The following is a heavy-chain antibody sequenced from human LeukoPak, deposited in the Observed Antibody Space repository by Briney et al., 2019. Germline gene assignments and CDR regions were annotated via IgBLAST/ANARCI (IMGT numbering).Heavy chain of an antibody. CDR1: GYTFTGYY. CDR3: AREDYYDSSGYWY. V-gene: IGHV1-2*02. D-gene: IGHD3-22*01. Sequence: ASVKVSCKASGYTFTGYYTHWVRQAPGQGLEWMGWINPNSGGTNYAQKFQGRVTMTRDTSISTAYMELSRLRSDDTAVYYCAREDYYDSSGYWYWGQGTLVTVAS. J-gene: IGHJ4*02. CDR2: INPNSGGT.